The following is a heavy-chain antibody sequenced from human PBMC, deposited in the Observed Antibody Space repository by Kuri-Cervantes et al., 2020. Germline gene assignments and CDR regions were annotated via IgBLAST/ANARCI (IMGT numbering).Heavy chain of an antibody. CDR1: GFTFSRFA. Sequence: LSLTCAASGFTFSRFAMHWVRQAPGKGLEWVAVISYDGSNKYYADSVKGRFTISRDNSKNTLYLQMNSLRAGDTAVYYCARGVSVVVTAPVVDYWGQGTLVTVSS. V-gene: IGHV3-30*03. J-gene: IGHJ4*02. D-gene: IGHD2-21*02. CDR2: ISYDGSNK. CDR3: ARGVSVVVTAPVVDY.